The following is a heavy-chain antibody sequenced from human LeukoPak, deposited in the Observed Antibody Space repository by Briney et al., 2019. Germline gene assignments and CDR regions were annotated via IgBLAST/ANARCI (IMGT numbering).Heavy chain of an antibody. D-gene: IGHD4-11*01. CDR2: ISGSGGST. J-gene: IGHJ4*02. CDR1: GFTFSSYA. CDR3: AKGGDSTVTTGYFDY. Sequence: SGGSLRLSCAASGFTFSSYAMSRVRQAPGKGLEWVSAISGSGGSTYYADSVKGRFTISRDNSKNTLYLQMNSLRAEDTAVYYCAKGGDSTVTTGYFDYWGQGTLVTVSS. V-gene: IGHV3-23*01.